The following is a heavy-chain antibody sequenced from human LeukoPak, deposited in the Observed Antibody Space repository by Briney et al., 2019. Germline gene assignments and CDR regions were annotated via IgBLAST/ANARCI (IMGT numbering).Heavy chain of an antibody. D-gene: IGHD6-19*01. J-gene: IGHJ6*03. CDR3: AREWGSSGWYASYMDV. Sequence: GGSLRLSCTASGFSVSSYYMTWVRQAPGKGLEWVSVIYAGGSTYYADSVKGRFTISRDNSNNTLYLQMNSLRAEDTAMYYCAREWGSSGWYASYMDVWGKGTTVTVSS. V-gene: IGHV3-53*01. CDR1: GFSVSSYY. CDR2: IYAGGST.